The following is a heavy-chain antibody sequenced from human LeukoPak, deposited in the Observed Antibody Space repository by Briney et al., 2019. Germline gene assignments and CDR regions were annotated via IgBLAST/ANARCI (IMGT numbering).Heavy chain of an antibody. CDR1: GFTFDDYA. CDR3: AREIYGSGSYYNENYFDY. J-gene: IGHJ4*02. V-gene: IGHV3-21*01. Sequence: PGRSLRLSCAASGFTFDDYAMHWVRQAPGKGLEWVSSISSSSSYIYYADSVKGRFTISRDNAKNSLYLQMNSLRAEDTAVYYCAREIYGSGSYYNENYFDYWGQGTLVTVSS. D-gene: IGHD3-10*01. CDR2: ISSSSSYI.